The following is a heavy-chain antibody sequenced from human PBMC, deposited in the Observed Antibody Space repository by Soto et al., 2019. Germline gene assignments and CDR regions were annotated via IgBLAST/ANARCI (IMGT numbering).Heavy chain of an antibody. CDR3: AGSKNRGVTVDY. V-gene: IGHV4-59*13. D-gene: IGHD3-10*01. CDR1: GVPIRSYF. CDR2: AYHSADA. Sequence: SETLSLTCTVSGVPIRSYFWTWIRQPPGKGLEWIGFAYHSADANYNPSLRNRATISTDPAKRQFSLRLSSVTAADTALYYCAGSKNRGVTVDYWGQGALVTVSS. J-gene: IGHJ4*02.